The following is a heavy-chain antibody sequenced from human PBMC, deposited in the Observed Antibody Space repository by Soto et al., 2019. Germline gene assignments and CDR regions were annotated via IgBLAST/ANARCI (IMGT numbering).Heavy chain of an antibody. J-gene: IGHJ6*02. CDR2: IYYSGST. Sequence: PSETLSLTCTVSGGSISSGDYYWSWIRQPPGKGLEWIGYIYYSGSTYYNPSLKSRVTISVDTSKNQFSLKLSSVTAADTAVYYCAKLAGYCSGNSCHGDYAMDVWGQGTTVTVS. V-gene: IGHV4-30-4*01. CDR1: GGSISSGDYY. CDR3: AKLAGYCSGNSCHGDYAMDV. D-gene: IGHD2-2*01.